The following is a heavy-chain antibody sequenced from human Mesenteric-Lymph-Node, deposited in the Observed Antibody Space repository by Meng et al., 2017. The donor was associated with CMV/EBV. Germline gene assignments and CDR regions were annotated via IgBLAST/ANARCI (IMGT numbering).Heavy chain of an antibody. CDR1: GYTFTAYY. V-gene: IGHV1-2*02. CDR3: ARPAYCGADCYFNFDY. Sequence: ASAKVSCKTSGYTFTAYYLHWVRQAPGQGLEWLGWINHKTGGTNYAQKSQGRVTMTRDTSTSTAYMELSRLASDDTAVYYCARPAYCGADCYFNFDYWGQGTLVTVSS. D-gene: IGHD2-21*01. J-gene: IGHJ4*02. CDR2: INHKTGGT.